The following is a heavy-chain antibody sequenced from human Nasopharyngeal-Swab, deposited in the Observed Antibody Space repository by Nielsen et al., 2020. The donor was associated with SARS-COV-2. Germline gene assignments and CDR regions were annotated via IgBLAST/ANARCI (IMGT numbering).Heavy chain of an antibody. CDR2: IWYDGSNK. V-gene: IGHV3-33*01. CDR3: ARDRNTVLAGHSYFGMDV. Sequence: GESLKISCAASGFTFSSYGMHWVRQAPGKGLEWVAVIWYDGSNKYYADSVKGRFTISRDNSKNTLYLQMNSLRAEDTAVYYCARDRNTVLAGHSYFGMDVWGQGTMVTVSS. CDR1: GFTFSSYG. J-gene: IGHJ6*02. D-gene: IGHD4-11*01.